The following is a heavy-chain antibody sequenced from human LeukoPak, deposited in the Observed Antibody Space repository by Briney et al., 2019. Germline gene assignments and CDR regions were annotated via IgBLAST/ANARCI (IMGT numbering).Heavy chain of an antibody. V-gene: IGHV4-28*06. J-gene: IGHJ4*02. Sequence: SDTLSLTCGVSGYSISNSNWWGWIRQPPGKGLEWIEYIDYGGSTNYNPSLKSRATVSVDTSRNQFSLKLSSVTALDTAVYYCARFNSSYYYYDYWGQGTLVTVSS. CDR2: IDYGGST. CDR3: ARFNSSYYYYDY. CDR1: GYSISNSNW. D-gene: IGHD3-22*01.